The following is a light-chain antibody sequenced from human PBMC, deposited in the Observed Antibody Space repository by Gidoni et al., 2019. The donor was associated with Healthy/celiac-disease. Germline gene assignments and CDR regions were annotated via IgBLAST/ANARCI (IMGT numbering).Light chain of an antibody. CDR2: GAS. CDR1: QSVSSN. Sequence: EIVMTQSPATLSVSPGERATLSCRASQSVSSNLAWYQQKPGQAPRLLIYGASTRATGIPARFSGSGSGTEFTLTISSLQSEDFAVYYCQQYNNWPLEYTFGQXTKLEIK. J-gene: IGKJ2*01. V-gene: IGKV3-15*01. CDR3: QQYNNWPLEYT.